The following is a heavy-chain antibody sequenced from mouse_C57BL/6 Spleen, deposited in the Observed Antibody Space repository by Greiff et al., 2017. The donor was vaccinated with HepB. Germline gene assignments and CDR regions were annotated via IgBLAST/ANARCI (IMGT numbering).Heavy chain of an antibody. CDR1: GFSFNTYA. Sequence: EVKLLESGGGLVQPKGSLKLSCAASGFSFNTYAMNWVRQAPGKGLEWVARIRSKSNNYATYYADSVKDRFTISRDDSESMLYLQMNNLKTEDTAMYYCVRFNWDYAMDYWGQGTSVTVSS. CDR3: VRFNWDYAMDY. D-gene: IGHD4-1*01. V-gene: IGHV10-1*01. J-gene: IGHJ4*01. CDR2: IRSKSNNYAT.